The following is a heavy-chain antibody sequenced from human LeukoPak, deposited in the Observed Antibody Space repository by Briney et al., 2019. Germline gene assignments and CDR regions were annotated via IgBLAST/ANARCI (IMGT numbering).Heavy chain of an antibody. J-gene: IGHJ4*02. V-gene: IGHV3-21*01. D-gene: IGHD4-17*01. CDR1: GFTFNSYT. Sequence: PGGSLRLSCAGSGFTFNSYTMNWVRQTPGKGLEWVSSISSGSTFIYYADSVKGRFTISRENAKNSVYLQMNSLRAEDTAVYYCARDIDYGDCEGSSGPDYWGQGTLVTVSS. CDR2: ISSGSTFI. CDR3: ARDIDYGDCEGSSGPDY.